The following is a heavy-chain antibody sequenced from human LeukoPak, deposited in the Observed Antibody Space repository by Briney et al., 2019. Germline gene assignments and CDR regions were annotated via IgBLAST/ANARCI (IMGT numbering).Heavy chain of an antibody. CDR2: INVGGSV. Sequence: GGSLRLSCVASGFPFTNNYMSWVRQAPGRGLAWVSVINVGGSVSYAESVKGRSTISRDNSISTLYLQMSSLRVEDTALYYCARVRRQVGTRWFDSWGQGTLVTVSS. CDR1: GFPFTNNY. D-gene: IGHD1-26*01. V-gene: IGHV3-53*01. J-gene: IGHJ5*01. CDR3: ARVRRQVGTRWFDS.